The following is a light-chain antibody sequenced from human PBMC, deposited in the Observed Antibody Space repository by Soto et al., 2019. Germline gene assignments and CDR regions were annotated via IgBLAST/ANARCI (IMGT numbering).Light chain of an antibody. CDR1: SGNSSYA. V-gene: IGLV4-69*01. J-gene: IGLJ2*01. CDR3: QNWGAGFPVV. CDR2: VNTDVSH. Sequence: QLVRTQSPSASAALGASVKLTCTLSSGNSSYAIALHQQQPEKVPRSLMKVNTDVSHNKGYGIPDRFSGSSSGAERYLTISRLQSEDEADYYCQNWGAGFPVVFGGGTKLTVL.